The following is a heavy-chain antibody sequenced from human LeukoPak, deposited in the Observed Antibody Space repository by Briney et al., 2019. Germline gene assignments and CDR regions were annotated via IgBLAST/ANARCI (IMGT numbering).Heavy chain of an antibody. CDR3: AREFAPGWFDP. CDR2: ISYDGSNK. J-gene: IGHJ5*02. CDR1: GFTFSSYA. D-gene: IGHD3-10*01. Sequence: GGSLRLSCAASGFTFSSYAMHWVRQAPGKGLEWVAVISYDGSNKYYADSVKGRFTISIDNSKNTLYLQMNSLRAEDTAVYYCAREFAPGWFDPWGQGTLVTVSS. V-gene: IGHV3-30-3*01.